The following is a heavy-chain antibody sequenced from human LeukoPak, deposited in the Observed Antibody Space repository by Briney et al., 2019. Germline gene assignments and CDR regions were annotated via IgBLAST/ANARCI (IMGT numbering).Heavy chain of an antibody. Sequence: GGSLRLSCAASGFIFSNYAMTWVRQAPGKGLEWVAVISYDGSNKYYADSVKGRFTISRDNSKNTLYLQMNSLRAEDTAVYYCARAQPLIAVAGPANYWGQGTLVTVSS. V-gene: IGHV3-30-3*01. J-gene: IGHJ4*02. CDR1: GFIFSNYA. D-gene: IGHD6-19*01. CDR3: ARAQPLIAVAGPANY. CDR2: ISYDGSNK.